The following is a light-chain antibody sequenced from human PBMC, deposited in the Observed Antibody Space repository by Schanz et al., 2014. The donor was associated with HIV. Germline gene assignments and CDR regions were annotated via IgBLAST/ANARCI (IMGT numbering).Light chain of an antibody. Sequence: QSALTQPASVSGSPGQSITISCPGTSSDVGGYNYVSWYQQHPGKAPKLMIYDVSNRPSGVSNRFSGSKSGNTASLTISGLQAEDEADYYCCSYGGSSTPVVLGGGTKLTVL. V-gene: IGLV2-14*03. CDR2: DVS. J-gene: IGLJ2*01. CDR3: CSYGGSSTPVV. CDR1: SSDVGGYNY.